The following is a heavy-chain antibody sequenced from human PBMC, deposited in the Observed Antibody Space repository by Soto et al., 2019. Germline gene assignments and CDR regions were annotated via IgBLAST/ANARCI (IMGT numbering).Heavy chain of an antibody. D-gene: IGHD2-21*02. Sequence: QVQLVQSGAEVKKPGASVKVSCKTSGYTFTAFGVSWVRQAPGQGLEWLGWISPYSGDTSYAQKFQGRVTMTTDTSTSTAYMDLRSLRSDDTAVYYCAIGDPFDSWGQGTLVTVSS. CDR2: ISPYSGDT. CDR3: AIGDPFDS. V-gene: IGHV1-18*01. J-gene: IGHJ4*02. CDR1: GYTFTAFG.